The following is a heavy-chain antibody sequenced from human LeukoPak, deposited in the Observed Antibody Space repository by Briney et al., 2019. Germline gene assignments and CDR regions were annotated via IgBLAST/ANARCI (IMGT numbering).Heavy chain of an antibody. CDR2: IYYSGST. CDR3: ARSFSSTSCPNY. V-gene: IGHV4-59*01. CDR1: GGSISSYY. J-gene: IGHJ4*01. Sequence: SETLSLTCTVSGGSISSYYWSWIRQPPGKGLEWIGYIYYSGSTNYNPSLKSRVTISVDTSKNQFSLKLSSVTAADPAVYYCARSFSSTSCPNYWGQGTLVNGFS. D-gene: IGHD2-2*01.